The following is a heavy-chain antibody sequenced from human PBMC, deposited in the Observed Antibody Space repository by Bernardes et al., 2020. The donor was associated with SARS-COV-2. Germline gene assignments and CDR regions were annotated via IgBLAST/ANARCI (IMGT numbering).Heavy chain of an antibody. CDR1: EFTFSRFW. CDR3: ARDVAGREDF. CDR2: INEDGTTT. V-gene: IGHV3-74*01. J-gene: IGHJ4*02. D-gene: IGHD1-26*01. Sequence: GGSLKVCCAASEFTFSRFWMHWVRRVPGKGLVWVSRINEDGTTTNYADSVKGRFTIFRDNAKSTLFLQMNSLRAEDTAVYYCARDVAGREDFWGQGTLVTVSS.